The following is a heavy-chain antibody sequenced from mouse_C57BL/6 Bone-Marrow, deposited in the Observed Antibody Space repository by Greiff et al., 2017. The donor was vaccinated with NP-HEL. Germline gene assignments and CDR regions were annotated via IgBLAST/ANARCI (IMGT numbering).Heavy chain of an antibody. Sequence: QVQLKESGAELVRPGASVTLSCKASGYTFTDYEMHWVKQTPVHGLEWIGAIDPETGGTAYNQKFKGKAILTADKSSSTAYMELRSLTSEDSAVYYCKGGYDWFAYWGQGTLVTVSA. CDR3: KGGYDWFAY. D-gene: IGHD2-2*01. V-gene: IGHV1-15*01. J-gene: IGHJ3*01. CDR1: GYTFTDYE. CDR2: IDPETGGT.